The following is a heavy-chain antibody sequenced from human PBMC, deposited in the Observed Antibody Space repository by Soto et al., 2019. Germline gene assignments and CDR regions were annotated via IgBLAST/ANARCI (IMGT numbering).Heavy chain of an antibody. CDR1: GFTFSSYA. J-gene: IGHJ2*01. D-gene: IGHD6-19*01. CDR2: ISYDGSNK. CDR3: ARDQSGGPQWLVIISWYFDL. V-gene: IGHV3-30-3*01. Sequence: QVQLVESGGGVVQPGRSLRLSCAASGFTFSSYAMHWVRQAPGKGLEWVAVISYDGSNKYYADSVKGRFTISRDNSKNTLYLQMNSLRAEDTAVYYCARDQSGGPQWLVIISWYFDLWGRGTLVPVSS.